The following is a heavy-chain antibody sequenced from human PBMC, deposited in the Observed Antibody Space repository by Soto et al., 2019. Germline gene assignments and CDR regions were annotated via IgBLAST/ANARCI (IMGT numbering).Heavy chain of an antibody. Sequence: GGSLRLSCAASGFTFSSYWMSWVRQAPGKGLEWVANIKQDGSEKYYVDSVRGRFTISRDNAKNSLYLQMNSLRAEDTAVYYCARDLTHSDIVVVANWFDSWGQGTLVTVSS. D-gene: IGHD2-15*01. CDR3: ARDLTHSDIVVVANWFDS. CDR1: GFTFSSYW. J-gene: IGHJ5*01. V-gene: IGHV3-7*03. CDR2: IKQDGSEK.